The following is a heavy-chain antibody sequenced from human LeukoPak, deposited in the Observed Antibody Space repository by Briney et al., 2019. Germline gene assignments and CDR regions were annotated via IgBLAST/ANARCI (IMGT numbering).Heavy chain of an antibody. J-gene: IGHJ3*02. D-gene: IGHD4-17*01. Sequence: PSETLSLTCTVSGGSISSHYWTWIRQPPGKGLEWIGYISHIGSTNYNPSLKSRVTISVDTSKNQSSLKLTSVTAADAAVYFCARDPTTVTKGLDIWGQGTMVTVSS. CDR2: ISHIGST. V-gene: IGHV4-59*11. CDR1: GGSISSHY. CDR3: ARDPTTVTKGLDI.